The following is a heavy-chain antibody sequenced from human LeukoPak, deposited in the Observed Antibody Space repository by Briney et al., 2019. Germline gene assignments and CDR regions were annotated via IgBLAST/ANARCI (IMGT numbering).Heavy chain of an antibody. Sequence: PGGSLRLSCAASGFTFSTYWMAWVGQAPGKGLEWVANIKEDASQKNYVDSVKGRFTISRDNAKNSLYLQMDSLRAEDTAVYYCARDVTGNLDYWGQGTLVTVSS. D-gene: IGHD1-14*01. V-gene: IGHV3-7*05. CDR3: ARDVTGNLDY. CDR2: IKEDASQK. CDR1: GFTFSTYW. J-gene: IGHJ4*02.